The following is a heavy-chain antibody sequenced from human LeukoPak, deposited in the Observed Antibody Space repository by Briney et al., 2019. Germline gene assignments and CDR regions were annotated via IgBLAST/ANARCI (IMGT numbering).Heavy chain of an antibody. Sequence: ASVKVSCKASGYTFTGYYMHWVRQAPGQGREWMGWINPNSGGTNYAQKFQGRVTMTRDTSISTAYMELSRRRSDDKAVYYSASGAVTAINREWWFEPWGQGTLVTVSS. CDR2: INPNSGGT. V-gene: IGHV1-2*02. J-gene: IGHJ5*02. CDR3: ASGAVTAINREWWFEP. D-gene: IGHD2-21*02. CDR1: GYTFTGYY.